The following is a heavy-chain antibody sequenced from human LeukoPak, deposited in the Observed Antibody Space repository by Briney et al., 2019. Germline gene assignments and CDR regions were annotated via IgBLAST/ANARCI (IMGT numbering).Heavy chain of an antibody. V-gene: IGHV4-38-2*01. CDR3: ASMRLGYCSSTSCYTGGGDAFDI. D-gene: IGHD2-2*02. CDR2: IYHSGST. CDR1: GYSISSGYY. Sequence: SETLSLTCAVSGYSISSGYYWGWIRQPPGKGLKWIGSIYHSGSTYSNPSLNSRVNISVDTSKNQFSLKLSSVTAADTAVYYCASMRLGYCSSTSCYTGGGDAFDIWGQGTMVTVSS. J-gene: IGHJ3*02.